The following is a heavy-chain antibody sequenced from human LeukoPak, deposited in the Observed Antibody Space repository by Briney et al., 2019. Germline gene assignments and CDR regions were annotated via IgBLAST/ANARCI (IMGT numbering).Heavy chain of an antibody. J-gene: IGHJ3*02. CDR3: ARVRIQLWYAFDI. V-gene: IGHV3-7*01. CDR1: GFTFSNYW. D-gene: IGHD5-18*01. Sequence: SGGSLRLSCAASGFTFSNYWMSWVRQAPGKGLGWVANIKQDGSEKYYVDSVKGRFTISRDNAKNSLYLQMNSLRAEDTAVYYCARVRIQLWYAFDIWGQGTMVTVSS. CDR2: IKQDGSEK.